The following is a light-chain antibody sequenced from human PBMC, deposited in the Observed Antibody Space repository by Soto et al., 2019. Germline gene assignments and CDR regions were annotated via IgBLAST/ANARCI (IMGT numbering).Light chain of an antibody. J-gene: IGKJ4*01. CDR3: QQYGSLPPT. V-gene: IGKV3-20*01. CDR1: QNVYNNY. CDR2: GAS. Sequence: EIVLTQSPGTLSLSPGERATLSCRASQNVYNNYLAWYQQKPGQAPRLLINGASSRATGITDRFSGSGSGTDFALSIRRLESEDFAVYYCQQYGSLPPTFGGGT.